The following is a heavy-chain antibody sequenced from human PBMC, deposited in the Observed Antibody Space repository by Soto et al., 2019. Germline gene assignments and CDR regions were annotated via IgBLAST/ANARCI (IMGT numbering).Heavy chain of an antibody. V-gene: IGHV3-48*03. CDR1: GFTFSSYE. CDR3: ARVLYATWSSFDY. D-gene: IGHD1-26*01. Sequence: GGSLRLSCTASGFTFSSYEMTWVRQAPGKGLEWISYITSGGITYYADSAKGRFTISRDNAKNSLYLHLNSLTAEGTAIYYCARVLYATWSSFDYWGQGTLVTVSS. J-gene: IGHJ4*02. CDR2: ITSGGIT.